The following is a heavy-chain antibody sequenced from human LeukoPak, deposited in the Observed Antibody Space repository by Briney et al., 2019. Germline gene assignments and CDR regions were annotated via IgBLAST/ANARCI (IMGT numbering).Heavy chain of an antibody. V-gene: IGHV1-69*06. CDR3: ASLDCGGDCSDY. CDR1: GGTFSSYA. Sequence: SVNVSCKASGGTFSSYAISWVRQAPGQGLERMGGIIPIYGTANYAHKFQGRVTITADKSTSTAYMELSSLRSDDTTVYYCASLDCGGDCSDYWGEGTLVTVSS. J-gene: IGHJ4*02. D-gene: IGHD2-21*02. CDR2: IIPIYGTA.